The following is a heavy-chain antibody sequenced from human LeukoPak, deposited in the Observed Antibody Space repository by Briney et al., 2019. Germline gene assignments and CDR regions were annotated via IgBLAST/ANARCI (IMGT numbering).Heavy chain of an antibody. CDR3: ARDQDCSGGSCYWH. V-gene: IGHV1-69*13. Sequence: SVKVSCKASGGTFSSYAISWVRQAPGQGLEWMGGIIPTFGTANYAQKFQGRVTITADESTSTAYMELSSLRSEDTAVYYCARDQDCSGGSCYWHWGQGTLVTVSS. J-gene: IGHJ4*02. CDR2: IIPTFGTA. D-gene: IGHD2-15*01. CDR1: GGTFSSYA.